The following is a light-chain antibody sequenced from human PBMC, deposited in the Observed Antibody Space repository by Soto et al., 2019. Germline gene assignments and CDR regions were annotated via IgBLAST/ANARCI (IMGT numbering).Light chain of an antibody. J-gene: IGKJ3*01. V-gene: IGKV1-27*01. CDR3: QQYFGCPL. CDR1: QGIGNY. CDR2: AAS. Sequence: DIQMTQSPSSLSASVGDRVTITCRATQGIGNYLAWYQQKPGKIPKLLLYAASTLQSGVPSRFSGSGSGTDFALTISCLQPEDVATYYSQQYFGCPLFGPENKVDIK.